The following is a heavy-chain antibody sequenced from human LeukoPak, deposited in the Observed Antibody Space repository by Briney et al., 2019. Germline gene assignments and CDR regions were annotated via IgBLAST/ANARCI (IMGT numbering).Heavy chain of an antibody. V-gene: IGHV4-38-2*02. CDR2: IHYSKIT. CDR3: ARAAGTTTGLFDY. J-gene: IGHJ4*02. CDR1: GYSISSGFY. Sequence: SETLSLTCTVSGYSISSGFYWGWIRQSPGKGLDWIGSIHYSKITFYNPSLKSRVTMSLDTSKNRFSLNLNSVTAADTAVYYCARAAGTTTGLFDYWGQGALVTVSS. D-gene: IGHD1-26*01.